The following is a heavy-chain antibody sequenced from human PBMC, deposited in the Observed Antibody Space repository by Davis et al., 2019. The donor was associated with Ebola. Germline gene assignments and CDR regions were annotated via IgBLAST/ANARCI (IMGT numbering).Heavy chain of an antibody. CDR1: GFTFRNYW. D-gene: IGHD2-2*01. V-gene: IGHV3-7*01. J-gene: IGHJ4*02. CDR2: IKEDGSEK. Sequence: PGGSLRLSCAASGFTFRNYWMNWVRQAPGKGLEWVANIKEDGSEKYYVDSAKGRFTISRDNAKNSLYLRMNSLRAEDTAVYYCARTTDLDEYQLFYTYYFDYWGQGTLVTVSS. CDR3: ARTTDLDEYQLFYTYYFDY.